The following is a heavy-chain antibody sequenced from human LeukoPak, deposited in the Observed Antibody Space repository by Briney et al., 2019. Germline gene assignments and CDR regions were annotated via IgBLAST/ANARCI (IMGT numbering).Heavy chain of an antibody. D-gene: IGHD6-13*01. CDR2: IIPILGIA. CDR1: GYTFTGYY. CDR3: ARVVKAPGIAAAGDY. Sequence: ASVKVSCKASGYTFTGYYMHWVRQAPGQGLEWMGRIIPILGIANYAQKFQGRVTITADKSTSTAYMELSSLRSEDTAVYYCARVVKAPGIAAAGDYWGQGTLVTVSS. J-gene: IGHJ4*02. V-gene: IGHV1-69*04.